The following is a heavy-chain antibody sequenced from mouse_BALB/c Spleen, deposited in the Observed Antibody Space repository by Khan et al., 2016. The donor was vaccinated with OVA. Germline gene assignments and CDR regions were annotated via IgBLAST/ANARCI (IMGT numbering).Heavy chain of an antibody. CDR2: IAPGSGSS. V-gene: IGHV1S41*01. Sequence: DLVKPGASVKLSCKASGYTFTSYWINWIKQRPGQGLEWLGRIAPGSGSSSYNEMFKGKATLTLDTSSSTAYIQLSSLSSEDSAVYFCAREDYYDRTCYAMDYWGQGTSVTVSS. CDR3: AREDYYDRTCYAMDY. D-gene: IGHD1-1*01. CDR1: GYTFTSYW. J-gene: IGHJ4*01.